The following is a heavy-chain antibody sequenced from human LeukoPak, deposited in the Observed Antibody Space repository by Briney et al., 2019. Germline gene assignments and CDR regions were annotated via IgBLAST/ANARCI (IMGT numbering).Heavy chain of an antibody. CDR1: GFTFSSSA. CDR2: ISNNGGYT. CDR3: AKQLGYCSDGSCYFPY. V-gene: IGHV3-23*01. D-gene: IGHD2-15*01. J-gene: IGHJ4*02. Sequence: GGSLRLSCTASGFTFSSSAMSWVRQAPGKGLEWVSAISNNGGYTYYADSVQGWFTISRDNSKSTLCLQMNSLRAEDTAVYYCAKQLGYCSDGSCYFPYWGQGTLVTVSS.